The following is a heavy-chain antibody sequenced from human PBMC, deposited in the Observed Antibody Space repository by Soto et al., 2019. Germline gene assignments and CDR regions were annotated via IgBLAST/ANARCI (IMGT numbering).Heavy chain of an antibody. CDR1: GDSIIRSF. D-gene: IGHD2-15*01. Sequence: QVQLQESGPRLVKSSETLSLVCSVSGDSIIRSFWGWIRQSPGKGLQYIGYISDSGVTDYDPSLKSRVTISVDTSKNQFSLKQTSVTAADTAVYYCARGAEDFSGPDSFDIWGQGTMVTVSS. CDR3: ARGAEDFSGPDSFDI. V-gene: IGHV4-59*01. CDR2: ISDSGVT. J-gene: IGHJ3*02.